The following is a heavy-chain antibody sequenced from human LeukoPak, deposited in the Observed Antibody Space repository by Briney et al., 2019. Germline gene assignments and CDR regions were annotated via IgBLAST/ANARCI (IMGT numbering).Heavy chain of an antibody. V-gene: IGHV4-30-4*08. Sequence: PPETLSLTCTVSGGSISSGDYYWSWIRQPPGKGLEWIGYIYYSGSTYYNPSLKSRVTISVDTSKNQFSLKLSSVTAADTAVYYCARYTYYYGSPAFDYWGQGTLVTVSS. CDR3: ARYTYYYGSPAFDY. CDR1: GGSISSGDYY. J-gene: IGHJ4*02. D-gene: IGHD3-10*01. CDR2: IYYSGST.